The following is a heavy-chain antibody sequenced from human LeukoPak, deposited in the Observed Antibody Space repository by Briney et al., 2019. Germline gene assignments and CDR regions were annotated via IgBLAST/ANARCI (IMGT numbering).Heavy chain of an antibody. Sequence: SETLSLTCAVYGGSFSGYYWSWIRQPPGKGLEWIGEINHSGSTNYNPSLKSRVTISVDTSKNQFSLKLSSVTAADTAVYYCASTTYGSGSYYWFDPWGQGTLVTVSS. CDR2: INHSGST. CDR3: ASTTYGSGSYYWFDP. J-gene: IGHJ5*02. V-gene: IGHV4-34*01. D-gene: IGHD3-10*01. CDR1: GGSFSGYY.